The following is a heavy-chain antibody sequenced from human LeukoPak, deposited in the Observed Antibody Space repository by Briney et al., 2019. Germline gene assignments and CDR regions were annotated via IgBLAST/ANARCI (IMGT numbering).Heavy chain of an antibody. V-gene: IGHV3-23*01. D-gene: IGHD2-15*01. J-gene: IGHJ4*02. Sequence: GGSLRLSCAASGFTFSSSSMSWVRQAPGEGLEWVSAISNNGGYTYYADSVQGRFTISRDNSKSTLCLQMNSLRAEDTAVYYCAKQLGYCSDGSCYFPYWGQGTLVTVSS. CDR2: ISNNGGYT. CDR3: AKQLGYCSDGSCYFPY. CDR1: GFTFSSSS.